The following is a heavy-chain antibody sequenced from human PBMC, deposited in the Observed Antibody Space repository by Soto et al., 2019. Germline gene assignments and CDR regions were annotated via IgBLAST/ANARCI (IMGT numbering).Heavy chain of an antibody. Sequence: SETLSLTCAVSGGSISSSNWWSWVRQPPGKGLEWIGEIYHSGSTNYNPSLKSRVTISVDKSKNQFSLKLSSVTAADTAVYYCARLYDSSGYYLYDYWGQGTLVTVSS. J-gene: IGHJ4*02. CDR2: IYHSGST. CDR3: ARLYDSSGYYLYDY. V-gene: IGHV4-4*02. D-gene: IGHD3-22*01. CDR1: GGSISSSNW.